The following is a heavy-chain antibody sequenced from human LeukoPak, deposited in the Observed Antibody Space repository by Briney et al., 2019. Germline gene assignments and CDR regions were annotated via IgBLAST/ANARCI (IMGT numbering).Heavy chain of an antibody. CDR2: MYYSGIT. Sequence: SETLSLTCTVSGGSISSYYWSWIRQPPGKGLEWIGSMYYSGITYYNPSLKSRVTISVDTSKNQFSLKLSSVTAADTAVFYCARHSSGQLILNWGQGTLVTVSS. CDR3: ARHSSGQLILN. J-gene: IGHJ4*02. V-gene: IGHV4-59*05. D-gene: IGHD1-1*01. CDR1: GGSISSYY.